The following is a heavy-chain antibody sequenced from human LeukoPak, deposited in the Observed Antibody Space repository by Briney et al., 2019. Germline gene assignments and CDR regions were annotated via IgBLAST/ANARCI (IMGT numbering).Heavy chain of an antibody. V-gene: IGHV3-74*01. CDR1: GFTFSNHC. CDR2: INSSGTST. D-gene: IGHD1-1*01. Sequence: PGGSLRLACAASGFTFSNHCMHWVRQAPGKGLVWVSRINSSGTSTIFEDSEKGRFTISRDNAKTTVYLQMNSLRAEDTAVYYCARTGTCGDLDIWAGGPGVTVSS. J-gene: IGHJ3*02. CDR3: ARTGTCGDLDI.